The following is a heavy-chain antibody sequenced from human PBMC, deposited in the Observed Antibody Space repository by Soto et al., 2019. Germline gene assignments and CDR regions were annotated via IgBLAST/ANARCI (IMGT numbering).Heavy chain of an antibody. CDR3: VRGKEYGVYLDF. D-gene: IGHD4-17*01. CDR1: GFTFSSYA. V-gene: IGHV3-23*01. CDR2: ISGSGGST. Sequence: GGSLRLSCAASGFTFSSYAMSWVRQAPGKGLEWVSAISGSGGSTYYPGSVKGRFTISRENAKNSLYLQMNSLRVEDTAVYYCVRGKEYGVYLDFWGQGTLVTVSS. J-gene: IGHJ4*02.